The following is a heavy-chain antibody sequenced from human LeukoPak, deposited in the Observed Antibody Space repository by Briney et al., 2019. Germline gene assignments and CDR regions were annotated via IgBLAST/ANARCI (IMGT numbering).Heavy chain of an antibody. D-gene: IGHD3-16*02. Sequence: GGSLRLSCAASGFTFSTYSMSWVRQAPGKGLEWVAVISYDGSNKYYADSVKGRFTISRDNSKNTLYLQMNSLRAEDTAVYYCAKGPDQLRLGELSPAGDHWGQGTLVTVSS. J-gene: IGHJ4*02. V-gene: IGHV3-30*18. CDR1: GFTFSTYS. CDR2: ISYDGSNK. CDR3: AKGPDQLRLGELSPAGDH.